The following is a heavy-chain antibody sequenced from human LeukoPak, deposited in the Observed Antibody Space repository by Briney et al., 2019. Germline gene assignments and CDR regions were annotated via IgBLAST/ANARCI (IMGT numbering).Heavy chain of an antibody. J-gene: IGHJ4*02. D-gene: IGHD3-22*01. Sequence: ASVKISCKVSGYTFTDYYMHWVQQAPGKGLEWMGLVDPEDGETIYAEKFQGRVTITADTSTDTAYMELSSLRPEDTAVYYCATVDYYDSSDLDYWGQGTLVTVSS. V-gene: IGHV1-69-2*01. CDR2: VDPEDGET. CDR3: ATVDYYDSSDLDY. CDR1: GYTFTDYY.